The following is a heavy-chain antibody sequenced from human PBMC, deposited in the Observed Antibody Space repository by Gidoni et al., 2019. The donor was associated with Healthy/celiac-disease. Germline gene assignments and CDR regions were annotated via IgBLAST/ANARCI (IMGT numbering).Heavy chain of an antibody. D-gene: IGHD3-22*01. Sequence: QVQLQESGPGLVKPSGTLSLSCAVSGGSISSSNWWSWGRQPPGKGLEWIGEIYHNGSHNYNPSLKSRVTISVDKSKNQFSLKLSSVTAADTAVYYCVSSSGYYYGFANGHAFDIWGQGTMVTVSS. V-gene: IGHV4-4*02. CDR2: IYHNGSH. CDR1: GGSISSSNW. CDR3: VSSSGYYYGFANGHAFDI. J-gene: IGHJ3*02.